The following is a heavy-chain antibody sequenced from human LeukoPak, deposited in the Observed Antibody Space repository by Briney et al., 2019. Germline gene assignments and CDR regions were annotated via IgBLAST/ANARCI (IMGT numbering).Heavy chain of an antibody. CDR1: GYTFTSYY. Sequence: PVASVKVSCKASGYTFTSYYMHWVRQAPGHGLEWIGIINPSDGSTSYAQKFQGRVTMTRDTSTSTVYMELSSLRSEDTAVYYCARDLGDYYDSSGPSYPVGAFDIWGQGTMVTVSS. D-gene: IGHD3-22*01. J-gene: IGHJ3*02. V-gene: IGHV1-46*01. CDR2: INPSDGST. CDR3: ARDLGDYYDSSGPSYPVGAFDI.